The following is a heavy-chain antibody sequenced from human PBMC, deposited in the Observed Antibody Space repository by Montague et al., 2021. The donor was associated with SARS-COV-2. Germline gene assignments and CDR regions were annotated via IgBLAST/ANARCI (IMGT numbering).Heavy chain of an antibody. CDR1: GGSISGYY. J-gene: IGHJ5*01. Sequence: SETRSLTCSVSGGSISGYYWSWVRQAAGKRLEWIGRIFVGASTDYNPSLMSRFSLSGDKSKNQFPLKVTSVTAADTAIYYCARGMAPEGRWFDSWGHGMLVTVSS. CDR2: IFVGAST. V-gene: IGHV4-4*07. CDR3: ARGMAPEGRWFDS. D-gene: IGHD2-2*01.